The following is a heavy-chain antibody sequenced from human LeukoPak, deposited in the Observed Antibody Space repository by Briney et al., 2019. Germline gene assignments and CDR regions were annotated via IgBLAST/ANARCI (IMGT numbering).Heavy chain of an antibody. D-gene: IGHD1-26*01. CDR3: ARDLGGATPYYFDY. J-gene: IGHJ4*02. CDR2: IRAYNGNT. CDR1: DYTFISYG. V-gene: IGHV1-18*01. Sequence: ASVKVSCKASDYTFISYGISWVRQAPGQGLERMGWIRAYNGNTNYAQKLQGRVTMTTDTSTSAAFMELRSLRSDDTAVYYCARDLGGATPYYFDYWGQGIPVTVSS.